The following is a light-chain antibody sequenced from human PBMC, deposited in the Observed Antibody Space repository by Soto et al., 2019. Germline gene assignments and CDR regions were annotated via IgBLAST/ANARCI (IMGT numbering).Light chain of an antibody. Sequence: DIQITQSPSTLSASVGDRIIITCRASESISSWLAWYQQKPGKAPKLLIYKASTLESGVPSRFSASGSGSEFTLCISSLQPDDSATYFCQQYSGSHTFGGGTKVEIK. CDR1: ESISSW. CDR2: KAS. CDR3: QQYSGSHT. J-gene: IGKJ4*01. V-gene: IGKV1-5*03.